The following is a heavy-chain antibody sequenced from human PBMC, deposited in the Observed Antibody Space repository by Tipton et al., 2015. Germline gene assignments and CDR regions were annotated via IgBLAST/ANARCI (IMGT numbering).Heavy chain of an antibody. D-gene: IGHD3-9*01. J-gene: IGHJ4*02. V-gene: IGHV4-38-2*01. Sequence: TLSLTCAVSAYSISSDYYWGWIRQPPGKGLGWIGSISHSGNTYYNPSLKSRVTMSRDTSKNLFSLELTSVTAADTAVYYCACQDYDSLTRDYQTVDYWGQGTLVTVSS. CDR2: ISHSGNT. CDR1: AYSISSDYY. CDR3: ACQDYDSLTRDYQTVDY.